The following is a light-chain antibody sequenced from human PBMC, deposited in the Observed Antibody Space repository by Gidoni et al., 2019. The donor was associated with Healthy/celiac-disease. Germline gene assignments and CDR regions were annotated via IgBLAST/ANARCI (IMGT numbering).Light chain of an antibody. CDR1: SSTIGSNT. CDR2: SNN. J-gene: IGLJ2*01. V-gene: IGLV1-44*01. CDR3: ASWDDSLNGVI. Sequence: QSVLTQPPSASGTPGQRVTISCSGSSSTIGSNTVNWYQQLPGTAPKLLIYSNNQRPSGVPSRFSGSKSGTSASLAISGLQSEDEADYYCASWDDSLNGVIFGGGTKLTVL.